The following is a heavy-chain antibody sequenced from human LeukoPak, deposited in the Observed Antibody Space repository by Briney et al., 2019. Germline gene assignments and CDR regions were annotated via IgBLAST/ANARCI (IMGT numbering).Heavy chain of an antibody. D-gene: IGHD2-21*02. CDR3: ASFGVTRGWKDY. CDR1: GGSISSYY. V-gene: IGHV4-59*01. Sequence: SETLSLTCTVSGGSISSYYWSWIRQPPGKGLEWIGYIYYSGSTNYNPSLKSRVTISVDTSKNQFSLKLSSVTAADTAVYYCASFGVTRGWKDYWGQGTLVTVSS. CDR2: IYYSGST. J-gene: IGHJ4*02.